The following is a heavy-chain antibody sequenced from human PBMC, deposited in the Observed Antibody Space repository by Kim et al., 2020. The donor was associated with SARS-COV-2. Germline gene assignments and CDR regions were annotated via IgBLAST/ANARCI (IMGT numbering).Heavy chain of an antibody. J-gene: IGHJ4*01. V-gene: IGHV3-53*01. CDR1: GFTVSSGC. D-gene: IGHD5-12*01. CDR2: TYSGGST. Sequence: GGSLRLSCAASGFTVSSGCMSWVRQVPGKGLVWVSATYSGGSTNYADSVKGRFTVSRDNSKNTLYLQMNSLRADDTAVYYCARCGRNGYDYLYYFDYWG. CDR3: ARCGRNGYDYLYYFDY.